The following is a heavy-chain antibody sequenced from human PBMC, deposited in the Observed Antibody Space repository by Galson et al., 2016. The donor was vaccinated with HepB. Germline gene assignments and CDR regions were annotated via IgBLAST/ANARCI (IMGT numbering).Heavy chain of an antibody. CDR2: ISSGGNDQ. CDR3: AKPGSRWSENYYFDF. Sequence: SLRLSCAASGFTFSNYAMSWVRQAPGKGLEWVALISSGGNDQYYADSVKGRFTISRENSEKTLYLHINGLALEDTAVYFCAKPGSRWSENYYFDFWGQGTLVTVSS. D-gene: IGHD6-13*01. J-gene: IGHJ4*01. CDR1: GFTFSNYA. V-gene: IGHV3-30*18.